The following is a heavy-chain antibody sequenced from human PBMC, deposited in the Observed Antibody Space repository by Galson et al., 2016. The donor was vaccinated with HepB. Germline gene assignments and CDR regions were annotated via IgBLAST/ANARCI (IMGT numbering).Heavy chain of an antibody. Sequence: PALVKPTQTLTLTCSFSGFSLTTHGVGVGWIRQPPGKALEWLALIYWDGDQRYSSSLRSRLTITKDTSKNQVVLTMTNMDPVDTGTYYCARSRKPADIKGSDWFDPWGQGTLVAVSS. CDR2: IYWDGDQ. CDR1: GFSLTTHGVG. V-gene: IGHV2-5*02. D-gene: IGHD2-2*01. J-gene: IGHJ5*02. CDR3: ARSRKPADIKGSDWFDP.